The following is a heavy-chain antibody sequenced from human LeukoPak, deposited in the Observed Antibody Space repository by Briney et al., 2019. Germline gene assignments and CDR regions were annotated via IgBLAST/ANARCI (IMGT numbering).Heavy chain of an antibody. CDR3: ARDGPYYYGSGSYYNPRFDY. J-gene: IGHJ4*02. CDR2: IYHSGST. Sequence: TPSETLSLTCAVYGGSFSGYYWSWIRQPLGKGLEWIGSIYHSGSTYYNPSLKSRVTISVDTSKNQFSLKLSSVTAADTAVYYCARDGPYYYGSGSYYNPRFDYWGQGTLVTVSS. V-gene: IGHV4-34*01. CDR1: GGSFSGYY. D-gene: IGHD3-10*01.